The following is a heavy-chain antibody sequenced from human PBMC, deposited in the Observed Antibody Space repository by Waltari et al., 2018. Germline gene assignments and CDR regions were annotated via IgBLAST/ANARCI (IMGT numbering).Heavy chain of an antibody. Sequence: EVQLVQSGAEVKKPGESLKISCQGSGYSFTTYWIGWVRQMPRKCLAWMCIIFPGYSDTRYSPSFQGQVTTSADKSVSTAYLQWSSLKASDNAMYYCARHQGVNSMGWIDYWGQGTLVTVSS. CDR3: ARHQGVNSMGWIDY. CDR1: GYSFTTYW. J-gene: IGHJ4*02. V-gene: IGHV5-51*01. D-gene: IGHD1-20*01. CDR2: IFPGYSDT.